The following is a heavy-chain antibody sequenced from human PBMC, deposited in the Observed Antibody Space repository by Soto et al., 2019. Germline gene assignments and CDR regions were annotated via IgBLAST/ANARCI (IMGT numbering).Heavy chain of an antibody. Sequence: QVQLQESGPGLVKPSETLSLTCTVSGGSISSYYWSWIRQPPGKGLEWIGYIYYSGSTNYNPTLNSRVTISVDTDKNHFSLKLSSVTAADTAVYYCARDVAVAGLDYCGQGTLVTFSS. J-gene: IGHJ4*02. CDR3: ARDVAVAGLDY. CDR1: GGSISSYY. D-gene: IGHD6-19*01. V-gene: IGHV4-59*01. CDR2: IYYSGST.